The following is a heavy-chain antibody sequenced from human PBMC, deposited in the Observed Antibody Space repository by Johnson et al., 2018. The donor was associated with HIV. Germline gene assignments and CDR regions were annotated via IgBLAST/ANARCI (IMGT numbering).Heavy chain of an antibody. CDR1: GLTFSDYS. V-gene: IGHV3-11*04. CDR3: AREGGGYDGKGAFDI. Sequence: QVQLVESGGGLIQLGGSLRLSCAASGLTFSDYSLSWIRQTPGKGLEWISYISGGGSAIYYADSVKGRFTISRDNSKNTLYLQMNSLRAEDTAVYYCAREGGGYDGKGAFDIWGQGTMVTVSS. J-gene: IGHJ3*02. D-gene: IGHD5-12*01. CDR2: ISGGGSAI.